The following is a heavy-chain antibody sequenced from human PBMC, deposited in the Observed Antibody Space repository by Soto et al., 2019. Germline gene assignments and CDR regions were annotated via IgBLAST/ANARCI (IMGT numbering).Heavy chain of an antibody. CDR1: GDSVSSNSAA. CDR3: ARPMYYYDSSGPPGY. J-gene: IGHJ4*02. V-gene: IGHV6-1*01. Sequence: SQTLSLTCVISGDSVSSNSAAWNWIRQSPSRGLEWLGRTYYRSKWYYDYAVSVKSRITINPDTSKNQFSLQLSSVTPEDTAVYYCARPMYYYDSSGPPGYWGQGTLVTVSS. CDR2: TYYRSKWYY. D-gene: IGHD3-22*01.